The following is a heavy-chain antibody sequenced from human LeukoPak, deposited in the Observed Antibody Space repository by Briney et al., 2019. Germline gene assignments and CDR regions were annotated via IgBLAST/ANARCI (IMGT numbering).Heavy chain of an antibody. CDR2: ISSSSSTI. V-gene: IGHV3-11*04. CDR3: AREGVTYYDSSGYYYFDY. Sequence: PGGSLRLSCVVSGFTFSNAWMSWIRQAPGKGLEWVSYISSSSSTIYYADSVKGRFTISRDNAKNSLYLQMNSLRAEDTAVYYCAREGVTYYDSSGYYYFDYWGQGTLVTVSS. D-gene: IGHD3-22*01. CDR1: GFTFSNAW. J-gene: IGHJ4*02.